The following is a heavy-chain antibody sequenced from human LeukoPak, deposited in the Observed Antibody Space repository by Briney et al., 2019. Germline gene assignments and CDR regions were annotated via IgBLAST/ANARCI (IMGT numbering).Heavy chain of an antibody. J-gene: IGHJ4*02. CDR2: ISNDGTNK. Sequence: GGSLRLSCAASGFTFSTYGMHWVRQAPGKGPEWVGVISNDGTNKYHAGSVKGRFTISRDNSKNTLYLQMNSLRAEDTAVYYCAKDEGHCSGGSCYRQDYWGQGTLVTVSS. V-gene: IGHV3-30*18. D-gene: IGHD2-15*01. CDR3: AKDEGHCSGGSCYRQDY. CDR1: GFTFSTYG.